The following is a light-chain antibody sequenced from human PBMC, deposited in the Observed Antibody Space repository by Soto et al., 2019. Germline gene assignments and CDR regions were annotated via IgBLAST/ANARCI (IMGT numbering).Light chain of an antibody. J-gene: IGKJ4*01. CDR3: QQADSFPLT. CDR1: QSIYKW. Sequence: DIPLTQSPSSVSASIGDRVTISCRASQSIYKWLVWYQQKPGKAPKLLIYAASSLQSGVPSRFSDSGYGTEFTLTFSSLHPEDSATDYGQQADSFPLTFGGGTEVAI. V-gene: IGKV1-12*01. CDR2: AAS.